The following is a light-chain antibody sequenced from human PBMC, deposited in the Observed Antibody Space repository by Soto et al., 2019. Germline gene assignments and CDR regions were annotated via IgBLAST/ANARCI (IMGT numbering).Light chain of an antibody. Sequence: EIVLTQSPATLSLSPGERATLSCRASQSVSRNLAWYQQKPGQAPRLLIYGASNRATGIPARFSGSGSGTDFTLTISSLEPEDLAVYYCQQRSNWTFGQGTKVEIK. CDR3: QQRSNWT. CDR1: QSVSRN. J-gene: IGKJ1*01. V-gene: IGKV3-11*01. CDR2: GAS.